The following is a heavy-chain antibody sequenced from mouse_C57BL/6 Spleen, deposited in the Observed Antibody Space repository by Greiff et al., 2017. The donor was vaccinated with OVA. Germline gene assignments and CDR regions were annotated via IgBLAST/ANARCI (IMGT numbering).Heavy chain of an antibody. V-gene: IGHV1-19*01. CDR3: ARAEKNDYGFAY. CDR2: INPYNGGT. Sequence: EVQLQQSGPVLVKPGASVKMSCKASGYTFTDYYMNWVKQSHGKSLEWIGVINPYNGGTSYNQKFKGKATLTVDKSSSTAYMELNSLTSEDSAVYYCARAEKNDYGFAYWGQGTLVTVSA. D-gene: IGHD2-4*01. J-gene: IGHJ3*01. CDR1: GYTFTDYY.